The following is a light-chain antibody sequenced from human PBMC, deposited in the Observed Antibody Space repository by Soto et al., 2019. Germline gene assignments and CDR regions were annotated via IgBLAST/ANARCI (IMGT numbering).Light chain of an antibody. CDR2: LNSDGSH. Sequence: QLVLTQSPSASASLGASVKLTCTLSSGHSNYAIAWHQQRPEKGPRYLMKLNSDGSHSKGDGIPDRFSGSSSGAERHLTISSLQSEDEADYYCQTWGTAIHDVVFGGGTKVIVL. CDR3: QTWGTAIHDVV. CDR1: SGHSNYA. V-gene: IGLV4-69*01. J-gene: IGLJ2*01.